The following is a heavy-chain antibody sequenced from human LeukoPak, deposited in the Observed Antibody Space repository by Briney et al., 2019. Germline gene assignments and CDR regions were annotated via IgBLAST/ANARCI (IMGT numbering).Heavy chain of an antibody. V-gene: IGHV1-69*05. D-gene: IGHD3-22*01. CDR1: GGTFSSYA. CDR3: ARGRDDSSGYYFSDY. CDR2: IIPIFGTA. J-gene: IGHJ4*02. Sequence: SVKVSCKASGGTFSSYAISWVRQAPGQGLEWMGGIIPIFGTANYAQEFQGRVTITTDESTSTAYMELSSLRSEDTAVYYCARGRDDSSGYYFSDYWGQGTLVTVSS.